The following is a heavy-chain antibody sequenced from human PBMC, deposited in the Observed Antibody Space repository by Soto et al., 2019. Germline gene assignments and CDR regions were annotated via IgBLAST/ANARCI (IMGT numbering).Heavy chain of an antibody. CDR1: GYSFTSYW. V-gene: IGHV5-51*01. J-gene: IGHJ4*02. CDR3: ARRPGGLYIEELYYFDY. D-gene: IGHD2-2*02. CDR2: IYPGDSDT. Sequence: GESLKISCKGSGYSFTSYWIGWVRQMPGKGLEWMGIIYPGDSDTRYSPSFQGQVTIPADKSISTAYLQWSSLKASDTAMYYCARRPGGLYIEELYYFDYWGQGTLVTVSS.